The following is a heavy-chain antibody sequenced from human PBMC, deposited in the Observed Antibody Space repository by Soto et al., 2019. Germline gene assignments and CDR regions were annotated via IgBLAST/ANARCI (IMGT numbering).Heavy chain of an antibody. V-gene: IGHV1-2*04. CDR3: ARGPYYDFWSGYYPGSDFDY. CDR1: GYTFTGYY. D-gene: IGHD3-3*01. CDR2: INPNSGGT. Sequence: ASVKVSCKASGYTFTGYYMHWVRQAPGQGLEWMGWINPNSGGTNYAQKFQGWVTMTRDTSISTAYMELSRLRSDDTAVYYCARGPYYDFWSGYYPGSDFDYWGQGTLVTSPQ. J-gene: IGHJ4*02.